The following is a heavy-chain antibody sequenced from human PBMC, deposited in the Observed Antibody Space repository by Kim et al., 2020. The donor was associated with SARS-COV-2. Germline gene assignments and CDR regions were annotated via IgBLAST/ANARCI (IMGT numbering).Heavy chain of an antibody. CDR3: VKGEELVPAAPVDY. D-gene: IGHD2-2*01. CDR1: GFTFSSYA. J-gene: IGHJ4*02. Sequence: GGSLRLSCAASGFTFSSYAMSWVRQAPGKGLEWVSAISGSGGSTYYADSVKGRFTISRDNSKNTLYLQMNSLRAEDTAVYYCVKGEELVPAAPVDYWGQGTLVTVSS. CDR2: ISGSGGST. V-gene: IGHV3-23*01.